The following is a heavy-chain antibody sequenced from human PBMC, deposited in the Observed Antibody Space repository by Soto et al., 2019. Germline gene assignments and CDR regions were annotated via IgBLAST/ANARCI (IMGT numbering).Heavy chain of an antibody. CDR1: GGSISSSSYY. CDR3: ARANGDYDY. J-gene: IGHJ4*02. V-gene: IGHV4-39*01. Sequence: SETLSLTCTVSGGSISSSSYYWGWIRQPPGKGLEWIGSIYYSGSTYYNPSLKSRVTISVDTSKNRFSLKLSSVTAADTAVYYCARANGDYDYWGQGTLVTVSS. D-gene: IGHD4-17*01. CDR2: IYYSGST.